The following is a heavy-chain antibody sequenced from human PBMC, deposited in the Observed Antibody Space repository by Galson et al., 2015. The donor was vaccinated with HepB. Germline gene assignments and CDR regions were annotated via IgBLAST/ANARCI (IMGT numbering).Heavy chain of an antibody. V-gene: IGHV7-4-1*02. CDR1: GYSFNRFA. D-gene: IGHD3-22*01. Sequence: SVKVSCKASGYSFNRFAINWVRQAPGQGLEWMGWINTNTGNPTYAQGLTGRFFFSLDTSVSTAYLQISSLKAEDAAVYYCARDRYYDSSAYAFWGQGTLVTVSS. CDR3: ARDRYYDSSAYAF. CDR2: INTNTGNP. J-gene: IGHJ4*02.